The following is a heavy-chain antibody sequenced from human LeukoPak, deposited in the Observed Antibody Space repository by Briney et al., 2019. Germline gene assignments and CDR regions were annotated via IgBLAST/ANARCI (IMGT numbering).Heavy chain of an antibody. CDR2: IKQDGSEK. CDR1: GFTFSSYW. J-gene: IGHJ6*03. Sequence: GGSLRLSRAASGFTFSSYWMSWVRQAPGKGLEWVANIKQDGSEKYYVDSVKGRFTISRDNAKNSPYLQMNSLRAEDTAVYYCAREVRYYYYYMDVWGKGTTVTVSS. V-gene: IGHV3-7*01. CDR3: AREVRYYYYYMDV. D-gene: IGHD3-10*01.